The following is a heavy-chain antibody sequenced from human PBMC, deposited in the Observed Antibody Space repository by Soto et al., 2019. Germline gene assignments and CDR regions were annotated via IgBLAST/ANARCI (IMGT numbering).Heavy chain of an antibody. Sequence: SETLSLTCAVYGGSFSGYYWSWIRQPPGKGLEWIGEINHSGSTNYNPSLKSRVTISVDTSKNQFSLKLSSVTAADTAVYYCARHFSRDGNNFFDYWGQGALVTSPQ. J-gene: IGHJ4*02. D-gene: IGHD2-2*01. CDR2: INHSGST. V-gene: IGHV4-34*01. CDR1: GGSFSGYY. CDR3: ARHFSRDGNNFFDY.